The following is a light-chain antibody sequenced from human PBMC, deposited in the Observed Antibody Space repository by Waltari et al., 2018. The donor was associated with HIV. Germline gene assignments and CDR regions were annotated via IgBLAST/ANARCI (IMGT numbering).Light chain of an antibody. CDR2: GSS. J-gene: IGKJ2*01. CDR3: QQYGSSPPYT. Sequence: EMVLTQSPGTLSLSPGESATLLCRASPSVSISYLAWYQQKPGQAPRLLIYGSSSRATGIPDRFSGSGSGTDFTLTISRLEPEDFAVYYCQQYGSSPPYTFGQGTKLEIK. V-gene: IGKV3-20*01. CDR1: PSVSISY.